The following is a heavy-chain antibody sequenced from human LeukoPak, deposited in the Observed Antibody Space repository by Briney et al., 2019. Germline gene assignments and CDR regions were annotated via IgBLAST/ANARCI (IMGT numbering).Heavy chain of an antibody. Sequence: SETLSLTCTVSGGSISSFYWSWIRQPPGKGLEWIGYSHYSGSTNYNPSLKSRVTISVDTSKNQIFLKLSSVTAADTAVYYCVKISAAGNFFDQWGQGTLVTVSS. V-gene: IGHV4-59*01. J-gene: IGHJ5*02. CDR1: GGSISSFY. CDR2: SHYSGST. D-gene: IGHD6-13*01. CDR3: VKISAAGNFFDQ.